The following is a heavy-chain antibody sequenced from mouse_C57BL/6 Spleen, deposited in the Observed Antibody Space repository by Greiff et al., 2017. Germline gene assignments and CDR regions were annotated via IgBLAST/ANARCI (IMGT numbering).Heavy chain of an antibody. J-gene: IGHJ2*01. CDR2: IDPENGDT. V-gene: IGHV14-4*01. CDR3: TTDYEGY. Sequence: VQLKESGAELVRPGASVKLSCTASGFNIKDDYMHWVKQRPEQGLEWIGWIDPENGDTEYASKFQGKATITADTSSNTAYLQLSSLTSEDTAVYYCTTDYEGYWGQGTTRTVSS. CDR1: GFNIKDDY. D-gene: IGHD2-4*01.